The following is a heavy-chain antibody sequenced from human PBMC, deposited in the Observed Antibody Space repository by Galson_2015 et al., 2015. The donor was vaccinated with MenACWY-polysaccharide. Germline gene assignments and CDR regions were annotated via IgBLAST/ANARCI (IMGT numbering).Heavy chain of an antibody. CDR3: ARVRYSTGKYQFDY. V-gene: IGHV3-23*01. Sequence: SLRLSCAASGFTFSNYAMSWVRQAPRKGLEWVSTIGGSGSNTHYADSVKGRFSISRDNSKNTLSLQMNSLRAEDTAVYYCARVRYSTGKYQFDYWGQGTLVAVSS. D-gene: IGHD2-2*01. J-gene: IGHJ4*02. CDR2: IGGSGSNT. CDR1: GFTFSNYA.